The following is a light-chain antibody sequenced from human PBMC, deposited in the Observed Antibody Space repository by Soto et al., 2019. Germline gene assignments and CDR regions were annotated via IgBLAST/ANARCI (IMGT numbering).Light chain of an antibody. CDR3: KQRSNWRFT. V-gene: IGKV3-11*01. CDR2: DAS. Sequence: EIVLTQSPATLSLSPGERATLSCRASQSVSSYLAWYQQKPGQAPRLLIYDASNRATGIPARFSGSGSGTDFTLTISGLEPEDFAVYYCKQRSNWRFTFGQGTKLEIK. J-gene: IGKJ2*01. CDR1: QSVSSY.